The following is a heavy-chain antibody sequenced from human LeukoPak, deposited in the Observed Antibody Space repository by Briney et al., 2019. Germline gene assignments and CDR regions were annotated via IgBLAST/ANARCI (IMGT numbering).Heavy chain of an antibody. D-gene: IGHD3/OR15-3a*01. V-gene: IGHV4-59*01. CDR1: GGSISSYY. J-gene: IGHJ4*02. Sequence: PSETLSLTCTVSGGSISSYYWTWIRQPPGKGLEWIGYIYYSGSTNYNPSLKSRVTISVDTSKNQFSLKLSSVTAADTAVYYCARDTRGGTGLTDWGQGTLVTVSS. CDR2: IYYSGST. CDR3: ARDTRGGTGLTD.